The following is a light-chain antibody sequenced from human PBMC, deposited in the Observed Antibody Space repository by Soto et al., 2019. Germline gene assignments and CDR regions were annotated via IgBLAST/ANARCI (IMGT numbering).Light chain of an antibody. Sequence: QSALTQPRSVSGSPGQSVTISCTGTNGDIANYYFVSWYQQHPGKAPKVMIYDVTQRPSGVPDRFSGSKSGNTASLTISGLQAEDEADYYCCSYPGSHTWVFGGGTKLTVL. CDR1: NGDIANYYF. CDR3: CSYPGSHTWV. CDR2: DVT. V-gene: IGLV2-11*01. J-gene: IGLJ3*02.